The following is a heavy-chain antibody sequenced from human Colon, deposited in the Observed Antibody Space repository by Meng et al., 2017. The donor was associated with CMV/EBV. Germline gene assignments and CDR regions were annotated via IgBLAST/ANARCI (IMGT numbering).Heavy chain of an antibody. Sequence: QVELQQWGAGLLKTSEPLSLTCGVAGGSLSGYYWTWIRQSPGKGLGWIGEINQSGSTNYNPFLKSRVTVSVDTSKNQFSLRVTSVTAADSALYYCAREAGPFFGVIVYDSWGQGTLVTVSS. CDR3: AREAGPFFGVIVYDS. J-gene: IGHJ4*02. CDR1: GGSLSGYY. CDR2: INQSGST. D-gene: IGHD3-3*01. V-gene: IGHV4-34*01.